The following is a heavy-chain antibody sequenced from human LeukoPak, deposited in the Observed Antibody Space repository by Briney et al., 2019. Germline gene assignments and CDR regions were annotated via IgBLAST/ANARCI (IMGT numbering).Heavy chain of an antibody. V-gene: IGHV3-23*01. CDR3: AKTMTAGYSSGPSDY. J-gene: IGHJ4*02. D-gene: IGHD6-19*01. CDR2: ISGGGGIT. Sequence: PGGSLRLSCAASGFTFSSYAMSWVRQAPGKGLEWVSVISGGGGITYYVDSVKGRFTISRDNAKNTLYLLMNSLRAEDTAVFHCAKTMTAGYSSGPSDYWGQGTLVTVSS. CDR1: GFTFSSYA.